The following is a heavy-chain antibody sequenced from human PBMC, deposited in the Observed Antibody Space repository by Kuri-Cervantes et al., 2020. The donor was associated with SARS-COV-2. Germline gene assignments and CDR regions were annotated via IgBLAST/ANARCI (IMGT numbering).Heavy chain of an antibody. Sequence: GESLKISCVASGFTFSNYVIHWVRQAPGKGLAWVAVIWYDGENEYYAGSVKGRFTISRDNSKNTVSLHMNSLRAEDTAMYYCARGSANYYYMDVWGKGTTVTVSS. CDR2: IWYDGENE. J-gene: IGHJ6*03. CDR3: ARGSANYYYMDV. CDR1: GFTFSNYV. V-gene: IGHV3-33*08.